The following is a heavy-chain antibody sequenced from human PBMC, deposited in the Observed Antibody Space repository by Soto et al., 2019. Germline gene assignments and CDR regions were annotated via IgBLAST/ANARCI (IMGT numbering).Heavy chain of an antibody. J-gene: IGHJ4*02. CDR3: ARGRSSGWYGSRSYYFDY. CDR2: IHDSGNT. Sequence: SETLSLTCTVFGGSVSIGDYLWSWIRQRPGKGLEWIGYIHDSGNTYYNPSLKSRVTISVDRSKNQFSLKLSSVTAADTAVYYCARGRSSGWYGSRSYYFDYWGQGTLVTVS. D-gene: IGHD6-19*01. CDR1: GGSVSIGDYL. V-gene: IGHV4-30-4*01.